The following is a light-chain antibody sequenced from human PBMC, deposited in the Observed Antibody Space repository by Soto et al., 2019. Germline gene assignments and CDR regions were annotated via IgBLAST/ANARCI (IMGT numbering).Light chain of an antibody. CDR2: DAS. CDR3: HQRSSWPPIT. V-gene: IGKV3-11*01. CDR1: QSVSSY. Sequence: DIVLTQSPATLSLSPGERATLSCRASQSVSSYLAWYQQKPGQAPRLLIYDASNRATGIPARFSGSGSGTDLTLTISSLEPEDFAVYYCHQRSSWPPITFGQGTRLEIK. J-gene: IGKJ5*01.